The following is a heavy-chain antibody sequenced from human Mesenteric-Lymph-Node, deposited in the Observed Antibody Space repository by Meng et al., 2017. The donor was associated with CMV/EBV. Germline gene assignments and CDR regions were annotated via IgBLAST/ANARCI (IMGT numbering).Heavy chain of an antibody. J-gene: IGHJ3*02. CDR2: IRYDGSNK. V-gene: IGHV3-30*02. CDR3: AKDKWRGGDCNAFDI. D-gene: IGHD2-21*01. Sequence: GESLKISCAASGFTFSSYGMHWVRQAPGKGLEWVAFIRYDGSNKYYADSVKGRFTISRDNSKNTLYLQMNSLRAEDTAVYYCAKDKWRGGDCNAFDIWGQGTMVTVSS. CDR1: GFTFSSYG.